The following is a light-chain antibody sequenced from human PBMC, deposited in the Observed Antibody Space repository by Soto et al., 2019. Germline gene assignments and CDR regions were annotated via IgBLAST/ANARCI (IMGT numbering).Light chain of an antibody. Sequence: DIQMTQSPSSLSASVGDRVTITCRASQGISNYLAWYQQKPGKVPRHLIYAASTLQSGGPSRFSGSGSGTDFTITISSLQPEDVATYYCQKYDSVPWTFGQGTKVEIK. CDR1: QGISNY. CDR3: QKYDSVPWT. J-gene: IGKJ1*01. CDR2: AAS. V-gene: IGKV1-27*01.